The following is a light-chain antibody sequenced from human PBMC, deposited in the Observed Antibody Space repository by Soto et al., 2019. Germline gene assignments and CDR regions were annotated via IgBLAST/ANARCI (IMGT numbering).Light chain of an antibody. CDR3: QQYNNWPFT. Sequence: EIVMTQSPATLSVSPGERATLSCRASQSLSSSLAWYQQKPGQAPRLPIYGASTRATGIPARFSGSGSGTEFTLTISSLQSEDFAVYYCQQYNNWPFTFGPGTKVDIK. CDR2: GAS. CDR1: QSLSSS. V-gene: IGKV3-15*01. J-gene: IGKJ3*01.